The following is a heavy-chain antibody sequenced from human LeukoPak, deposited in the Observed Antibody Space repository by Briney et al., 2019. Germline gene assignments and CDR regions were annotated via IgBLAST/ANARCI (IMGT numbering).Heavy chain of an antibody. Sequence: GESLRLSCAASGFTFSSYEINWVRQAPGKGLEWVSCISSGGSTVYYADSVKGRFTISRDNAKNSLYLQMSSLRAEDTAVYYCARAFYGDLDYWGQGTLVTVSS. CDR2: ISSGGSTV. CDR3: ARAFYGDLDY. V-gene: IGHV3-48*03. D-gene: IGHD4-17*01. J-gene: IGHJ4*02. CDR1: GFTFSSYE.